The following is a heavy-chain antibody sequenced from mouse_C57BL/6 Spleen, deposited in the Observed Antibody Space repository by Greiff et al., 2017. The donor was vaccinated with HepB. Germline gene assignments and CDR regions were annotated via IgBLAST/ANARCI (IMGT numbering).Heavy chain of an antibody. Sequence: QVQLQQPGAELVKPGASVKLSCKASGYTSTSYWMQWVKQRPGQGLEWIGEIDPSDSYTNYNQKFKGKATLTVDTSSSTAYMQLSSLTSEDSAVYYCARRGFISPYYFDYWGQGTTLTVSS. CDR2: IDPSDSYT. CDR1: GYTSTSYW. V-gene: IGHV1-50*01. CDR3: ARRGFISPYYFDY. D-gene: IGHD1-1*01. J-gene: IGHJ2*01.